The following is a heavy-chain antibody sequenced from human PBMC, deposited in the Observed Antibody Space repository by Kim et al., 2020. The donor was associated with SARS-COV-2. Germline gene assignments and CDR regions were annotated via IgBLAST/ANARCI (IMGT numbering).Heavy chain of an antibody. CDR1: GFLFRSYG. Sequence: GGSLRLSCAASGFLFRSYGMHWVRQAPGKGLEWVAVISHDGSDIYYSDSVKGRFTISRDTPNNTVSLQMNSLRVEDTAVYFCAKDFWSGYYRSPICDHGGRGILVTLSS. CDR3: AKDFWSGYYRSPICDH. J-gene: IGHJ4*02. CDR2: ISHDGSDI. V-gene: IGHV3-30*18. D-gene: IGHD3-3*01.